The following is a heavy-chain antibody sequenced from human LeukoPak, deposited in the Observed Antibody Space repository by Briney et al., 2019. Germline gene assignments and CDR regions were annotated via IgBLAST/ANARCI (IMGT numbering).Heavy chain of an antibody. CDR2: ISGSGGST. CDR1: GFTFSSYA. D-gene: IGHD6-6*01. J-gene: IGHJ4*02. V-gene: IGHV3-23*01. Sequence: GGSLRLSCAASGFTFSSYAMSWVRQAPGKGLEWVSAISGSGGSTYYADSVKGRFTISRDNSKNTLYLQMNSLRAEDTAVYYCAKLELSAGSSSNFDYWGQGTLVTVSS. CDR3: AKLELSAGSSSNFDY.